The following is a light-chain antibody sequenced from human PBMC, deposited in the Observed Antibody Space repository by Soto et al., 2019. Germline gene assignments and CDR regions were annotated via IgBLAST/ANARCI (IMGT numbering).Light chain of an antibody. Sequence: ESVLTQTPGTLSLSPGERATLSCRASQSVSSIYLAWYQQRPGQAPRILIYGASSRATGIPDRFSGSGSGTDFTLTISRLEPEDFAVYYCLQYGSSSWTFGQGTKVEIK. V-gene: IGKV3-20*01. CDR3: LQYGSSSWT. J-gene: IGKJ1*01. CDR2: GAS. CDR1: QSVSSIY.